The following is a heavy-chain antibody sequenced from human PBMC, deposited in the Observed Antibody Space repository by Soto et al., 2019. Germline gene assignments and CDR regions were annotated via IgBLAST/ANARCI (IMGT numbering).Heavy chain of an antibody. J-gene: IGHJ6*02. D-gene: IGHD3-9*01. Sequence: SVKVCLKASGYPFSSDAISWVRQATGHGLEWMGRIIPIFSTPQYSPELQGRVTIIADESTTTVYMEMRGLTYDDTAVYYCARAKFSDILTGDDQPFDVWGQGTSVTFSS. CDR1: GYPFSSDA. V-gene: IGHV1-69*13. CDR3: ARAKFSDILTGDDQPFDV. CDR2: IIPIFSTP.